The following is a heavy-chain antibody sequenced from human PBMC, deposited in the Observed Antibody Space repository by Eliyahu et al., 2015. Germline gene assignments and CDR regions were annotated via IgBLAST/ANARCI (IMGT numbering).Heavy chain of an antibody. D-gene: IGHD5-12*01. Sequence: QVQLQQWGAGLLKPSETLSLTCAVYGXSFSGYYWXWIRQPPGKGLEWIGEINHSGSTNYNPSLKSRVTISVDTSKNQFSLKLSSVTAADTAVYYCARKGLRSRYNWFDPWGQGTLVTVSS. CDR1: GXSFSGYY. J-gene: IGHJ5*02. CDR2: INHSGST. CDR3: ARKGLRSRYNWFDP. V-gene: IGHV4-34*01.